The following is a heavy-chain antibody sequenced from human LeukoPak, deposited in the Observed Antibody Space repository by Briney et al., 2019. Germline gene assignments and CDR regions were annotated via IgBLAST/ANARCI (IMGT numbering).Heavy chain of an antibody. J-gene: IGHJ3*02. Sequence: PGGSLRLSCAASGFTFSSYGMHWVRQAPGKGLEWVAFIRYDGSNKYYADSVKGRFTISRDNSKNTLYLQMNSLRAEDTAVYYCAKEGAHGDYAGAFDIWGQGTMVTVSS. V-gene: IGHV3-30*02. CDR3: AKEGAHGDYAGAFDI. CDR1: GFTFSSYG. CDR2: IRYDGSNK. D-gene: IGHD4-17*01.